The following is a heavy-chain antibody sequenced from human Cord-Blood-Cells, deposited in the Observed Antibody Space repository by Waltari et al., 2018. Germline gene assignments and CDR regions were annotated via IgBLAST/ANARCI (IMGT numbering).Heavy chain of an antibody. CDR2: INPSGGST. D-gene: IGHD3-3*01. Sequence: QVQLVQSGAEVKKPGASVKVSCKASGYTFTNYYMPWLRQAPGQGLEWMGIINPSGGSTSYAQKFQGRVTMTRDTSTSTVYMELSSLRSEDTAVYYCARGSWSSYYFDYWGQGTLVTVSS. V-gene: IGHV1-46*01. J-gene: IGHJ4*02. CDR3: ARGSWSSYYFDY. CDR1: GYTFTNYY.